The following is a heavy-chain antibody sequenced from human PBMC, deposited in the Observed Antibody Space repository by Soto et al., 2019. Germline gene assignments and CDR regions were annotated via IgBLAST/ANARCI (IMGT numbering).Heavy chain of an antibody. CDR3: AKGYSSSWYNWFDP. Sequence: GGSQRLSCTASGFNFRSYAMSWVRQAPGKGLEWVSAISGSGGSTYYADSVKGRFTISRDNSKNTLYLQMNSLRAEDTAVYYCAKGYSSSWYNWFDPWGQGTLVTVSS. D-gene: IGHD6-13*01. V-gene: IGHV3-23*01. J-gene: IGHJ5*02. CDR1: GFNFRSYA. CDR2: ISGSGGST.